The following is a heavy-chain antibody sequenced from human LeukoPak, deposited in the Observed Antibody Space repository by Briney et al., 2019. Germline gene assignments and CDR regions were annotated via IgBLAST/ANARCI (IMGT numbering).Heavy chain of an antibody. D-gene: IGHD3-16*01. V-gene: IGHV3-21*01. CDR2: IARSSSER. Sequence: GGSLRLSCEASGFTFSSYSMNWVRQAPGKGLEWVSSIARSSSERFYADSVKGRFTISRDDAKKSLYLEMNSLRFEDTAVYYCGRDGGPTVAIDYWGHGTLVTVSS. CDR1: GFTFSSYS. CDR3: GRDGGPTVAIDY. J-gene: IGHJ4*01.